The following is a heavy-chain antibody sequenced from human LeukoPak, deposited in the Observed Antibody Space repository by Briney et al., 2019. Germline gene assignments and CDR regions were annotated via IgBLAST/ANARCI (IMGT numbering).Heavy chain of an antibody. J-gene: IGHJ4*02. CDR3: AKSGAPRVPEIPAAPLDY. CDR1: GFTFSSYG. CDR2: ISYDGSNK. D-gene: IGHD2-2*01. Sequence: GRSLRLSCAASGFTFSSYGMHWVRQAPGKGLEWVAVISYDGSNKYYADSVKGRFTISRDNSKNTLYLQMNSLRAEDTAVYYCAKSGAPRVPEIPAAPLDYWGQGTLVTVSS. V-gene: IGHV3-30*18.